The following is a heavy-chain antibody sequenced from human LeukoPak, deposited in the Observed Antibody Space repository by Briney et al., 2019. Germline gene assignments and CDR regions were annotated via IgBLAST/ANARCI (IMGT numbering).Heavy chain of an antibody. V-gene: IGHV4-59*08. CDR3: ARFEGSTWGDGFDI. D-gene: IGHD3-16*01. CDR1: GGSIRNYY. J-gene: IGHJ3*02. Sequence: SETLSLTCTVSGGSIRNYYGSWIRQPPGKGLEWIGYIHYTGRTNYKPSLKSRVTMSVDTSKNQFSLKLTSVSAADTAVYYCARFEGSTWGDGFDIWGQGTLVTVSS. CDR2: IHYTGRT.